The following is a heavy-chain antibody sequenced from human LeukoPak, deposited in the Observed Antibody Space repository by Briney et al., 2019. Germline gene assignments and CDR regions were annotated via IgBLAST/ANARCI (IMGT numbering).Heavy chain of an antibody. CDR2: ISSSSSTI. CDR3: ARVQPPPTVVTPRYYYYGMDV. J-gene: IGHJ6*02. Sequence: TGGSLRLSCAASGFTFSNYAMSWVRQAPGKGLEWVSYISSSSSTIYYADSVKGRFTISRDNAKNSLYLQMNSLRDEDTAVYYCARVQPPPTVVTPRYYYYGMDVWGQGTTVTVSS. V-gene: IGHV3-48*02. CDR1: GFTFSNYA. D-gene: IGHD4-23*01.